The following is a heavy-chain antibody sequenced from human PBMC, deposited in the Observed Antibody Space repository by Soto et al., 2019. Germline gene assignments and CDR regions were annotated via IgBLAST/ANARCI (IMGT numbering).Heavy chain of an antibody. Sequence: GGSLRLSCAASGFTFSNAWMNWVRQAPGKGLEWVGRIKSKTDGGTTDYAAPVKGRFTISRDDSKNTLYLQMNSLKTDDTAVYYCTTDCSGGSCYPGWYFDLWGRGTLVTVSS. D-gene: IGHD2-15*01. J-gene: IGHJ2*01. V-gene: IGHV3-15*07. CDR1: GFTFSNAW. CDR3: TTDCSGGSCYPGWYFDL. CDR2: IKSKTDGGTT.